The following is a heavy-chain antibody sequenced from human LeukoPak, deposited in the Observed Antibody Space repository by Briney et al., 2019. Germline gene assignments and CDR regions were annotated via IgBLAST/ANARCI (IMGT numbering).Heavy chain of an antibody. CDR2: INHSGST. CDR1: GGSFSGYY. D-gene: IGHD2/OR15-2a*01. J-gene: IGHJ4*02. V-gene: IGHV4-34*01. CDR3: ARAPVLEYFSDY. Sequence: PSETLSLTCAVYGGSFSGYYWSWIRQPPGKGLEWIGEINHSGSTNYNPSLKSRVTISVDTSKNQFSLKLSSVTAAATAVYYGARAPVLEYFSDYGGRGTRVTVPQ.